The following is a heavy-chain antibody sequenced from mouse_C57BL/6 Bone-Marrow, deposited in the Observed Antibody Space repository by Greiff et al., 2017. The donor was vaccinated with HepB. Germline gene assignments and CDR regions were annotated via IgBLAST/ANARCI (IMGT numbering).Heavy chain of an antibody. J-gene: IGHJ1*03. Sequence: EVKLVESGGGLVQPGGSLKLSCAASGFTFSDYYMYWVRQTPEKRLEWVAYISNGGGSTYYPDTVKGRFTISRDNAKNTLYLQMSRLKSEDTAMYYCARPSYYYGSWYFDVWGTGTTVTVSS. CDR3: ARPSYYYGSWYFDV. CDR1: GFTFSDYY. V-gene: IGHV5-12*01. D-gene: IGHD1-1*01. CDR2: ISNGGGST.